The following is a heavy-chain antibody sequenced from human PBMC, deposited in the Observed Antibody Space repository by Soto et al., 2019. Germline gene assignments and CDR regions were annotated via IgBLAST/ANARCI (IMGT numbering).Heavy chain of an antibody. CDR1: VGSIRIGGCC. Sequence: SETLSLTCTFAVGSIRIGGCCWSWVRQSRRRGREWIRNLPYSGSTYYNPSLKSRLTISVDTSKNQFSLNLSSVTAADTAVYYWARARLMAPAGTARHHFGLDVWGQGPTVTVSS. V-gene: IGHV4-31*03. CDR3: ARARLMAPAGTARHHFGLDV. D-gene: IGHD2-8*01. CDR2: LPYSGST. J-gene: IGHJ6*01.